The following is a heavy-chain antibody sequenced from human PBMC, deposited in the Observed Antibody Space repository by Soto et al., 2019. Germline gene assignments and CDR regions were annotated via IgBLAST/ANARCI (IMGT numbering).Heavy chain of an antibody. Sequence: QPPGKGLEWIGYIYHSGSTYYNPSLKSRVTISVDRSKNQFSLKLSSVTAADLVFQAGAGIRGVRPVSAFLLNRSSDL. CDR2: IYHSGST. CDR3: AGIRGVRPVSAFLLNRSSDL. J-gene: IGHJ2*01. D-gene: IGHD6-13*01. V-gene: IGHV4-30-2*01.